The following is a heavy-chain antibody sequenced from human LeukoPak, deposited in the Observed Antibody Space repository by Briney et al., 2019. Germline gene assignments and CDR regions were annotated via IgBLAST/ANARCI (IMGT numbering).Heavy chain of an antibody. CDR1: GFTFSIYG. D-gene: IGHD3-10*01. V-gene: IGHV3-30*18. CDR2: ISYDGSNK. J-gene: IGHJ5*02. CDR3: AKDRSYYLDP. Sequence: GGSLRLSCAASGFTFSIYGMHWVRQAPGKGLEWVAVISYDGSNKYYADSVKGRFTISRDNSKNTLYLQMNSLRAEDTAVYYCAKDRSYYLDPWGQGTLVTVSS.